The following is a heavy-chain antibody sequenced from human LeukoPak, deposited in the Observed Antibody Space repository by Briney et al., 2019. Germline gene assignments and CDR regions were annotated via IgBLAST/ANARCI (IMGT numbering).Heavy chain of an antibody. CDR2: INPSGGST. CDR3: ARDGIAAAAFDP. V-gene: IGHV1-46*01. D-gene: IGHD6-13*01. J-gene: IGHJ5*02. Sequence: ASVTVSCKASGYTFTSYYMHWVRQAPGQGLEWMGIINPSGGSTSYAQKFQGRVTMTRDTSTSTVYMELSSLRSEDTAVYYCARDGIAAAAFDPWGQGTLVTVSS. CDR1: GYTFTSYY.